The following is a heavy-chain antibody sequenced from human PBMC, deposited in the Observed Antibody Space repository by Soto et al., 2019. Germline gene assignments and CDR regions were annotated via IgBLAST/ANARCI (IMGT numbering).Heavy chain of an antibody. Sequence: KPSETLSLTCTVSGGSITNSGYYWGWIRQTPGKGLEWIGNIHYSGTTYYNPSLKSRVTISVDTSKNQFSLKLSSVTAADTALYYCTKRDLYNPPDPWGQGTLVTVSS. CDR1: GGSITNSGYY. V-gene: IGHV4-39*01. CDR3: TKRDLYNPPDP. J-gene: IGHJ5*02. CDR2: IHYSGTT. D-gene: IGHD3-16*01.